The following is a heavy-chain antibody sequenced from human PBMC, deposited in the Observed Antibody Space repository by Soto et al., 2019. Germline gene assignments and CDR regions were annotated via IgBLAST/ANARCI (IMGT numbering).Heavy chain of an antibody. J-gene: IGHJ4*02. CDR1: GYTFTSYG. CDR3: ARDDSIGSREWYFDY. Sequence: ASVKVSCKASGYTFTSYGISWVRQAPGQGLEWMGWISAYNGNTNYAQKLQGRVTMTTDTSTSTAYMELRSLRSDDTAVYYCARDDSIGSREWYFDYWVQRTLVTVSS. CDR2: ISAYNGNT. V-gene: IGHV1-18*01. D-gene: IGHD3-22*01.